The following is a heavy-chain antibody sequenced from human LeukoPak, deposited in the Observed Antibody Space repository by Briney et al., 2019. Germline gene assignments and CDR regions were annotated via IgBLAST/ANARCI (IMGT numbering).Heavy chain of an antibody. CDR2: IKQDGSEK. D-gene: IGHD1-1*01. J-gene: IGHJ4*02. CDR1: GFTFSIYW. CDR3: ARDLEERFDY. V-gene: IGHV3-7*01. Sequence: GGSLRLSCAASGFTFSIYWMTWVRQAPGKGLEWVANIKQDGSEKYYVDSVKGRFTISRDNAKNTLYLQMNSLRAEDTAVYYCARDLEERFDYWGQGTLVTVSS.